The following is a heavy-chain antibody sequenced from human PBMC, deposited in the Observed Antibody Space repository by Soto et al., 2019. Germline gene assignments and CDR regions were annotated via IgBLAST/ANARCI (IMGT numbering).Heavy chain of an antibody. CDR1: GFSFSNFA. CDR2: ISGSGGGA. CDR3: AKDFRAAGMGVHDS. Sequence: EVQLLESGGDLVQPGGSLRLSCAGSGFSFSNFAMGWVRQAPGKGLEWVASISGSGGGARYADSVKGRLTISRDNSRSTLFLQMNSLRVEDTAVYYCAKDFRAAGMGVHDSWGQGTLVTVSS. D-gene: IGHD6-13*01. J-gene: IGHJ5*01. V-gene: IGHV3-23*01.